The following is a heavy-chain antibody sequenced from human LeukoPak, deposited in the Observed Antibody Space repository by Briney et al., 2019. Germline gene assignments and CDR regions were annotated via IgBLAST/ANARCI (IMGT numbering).Heavy chain of an antibody. CDR1: GGSISSSSYY. CDR2: IYYSGST. J-gene: IGHJ4*02. V-gene: IGHV4-39*07. D-gene: IGHD3-9*01. Sequence: PSETLSLTCTVSGGSISSSSYYWGWIRQPPGKGLEWIGSIYYSGSTYYNPSLKSRVTIPVDTSKNQFSLKLSSVTAADTAVYYCGSYDILTGAFDYWGQGTLVTVSS. CDR3: GSYDILTGAFDY.